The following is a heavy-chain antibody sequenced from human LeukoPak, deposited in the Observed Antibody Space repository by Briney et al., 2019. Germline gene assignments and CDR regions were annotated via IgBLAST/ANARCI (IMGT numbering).Heavy chain of an antibody. CDR3: AKGYYYDSSGHFDY. J-gene: IGHJ4*02. CDR1: GFTFDEYA. V-gene: IGHV3-9*01. Sequence: PGGSLRLSCAASGFTFDEYAMHWVRQAPGKGLEWVSGISWNSGTIGYADSVKGRFTISRDNAKNSLYLQMNSLRVEDTALYYCAKGYYYDSSGHFDYWGQGTLVTVSS. D-gene: IGHD3-22*01. CDR2: ISWNSGTI.